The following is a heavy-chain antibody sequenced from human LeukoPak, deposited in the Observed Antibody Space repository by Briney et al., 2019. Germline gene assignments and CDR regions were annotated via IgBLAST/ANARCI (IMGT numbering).Heavy chain of an antibody. Sequence: ASVRVSCKASGYAFTNNYIHWVRQAPGHGLEWMGWNNPNRGDTNYAQKFQGRVTITRDTSISTAFMELTRLTSDDTAVYYCTRDLLGFATTPLSDWGQGTLVTVSS. D-gene: IGHD4-17*01. CDR2: NNPNRGDT. CDR1: GYAFTNNY. J-gene: IGHJ4*02. V-gene: IGHV1-2*02. CDR3: TRDLLGFATTPLSD.